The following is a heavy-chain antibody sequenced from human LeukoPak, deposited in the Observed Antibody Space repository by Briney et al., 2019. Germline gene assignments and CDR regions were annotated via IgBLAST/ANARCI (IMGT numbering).Heavy chain of an antibody. CDR3: AKAWGNCSGGSCYQTISMDV. Sequence: GGSLRLSCAASGFTFSSYGMHWVRQAPGKGLEWVAFIRYDGSNKYYADSVKGRFTISRDNSKNTLYLQMNSLRAEDTAVYYCAKAWGNCSGGSCYQTISMDVWGKGTTVTVSS. J-gene: IGHJ6*04. D-gene: IGHD2-15*01. V-gene: IGHV3-30*02. CDR2: IRYDGSNK. CDR1: GFTFSSYG.